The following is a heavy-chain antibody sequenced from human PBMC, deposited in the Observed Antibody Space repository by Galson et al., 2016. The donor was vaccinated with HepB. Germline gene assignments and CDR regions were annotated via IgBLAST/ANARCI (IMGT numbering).Heavy chain of an antibody. J-gene: IGHJ4*02. CDR3: AGSDSGPYPEYFDY. D-gene: IGHD1-14*01. Sequence: ETLSLTCTVSGGSISSSSYYWGWIRQPPGKGLEWIGSVCYSGSSYYNPSLKSRGTISVDTSKKQFSLNLRSVTAADTAVYYCAGSDSGPYPEYFDYWGQGTLLTVSS. V-gene: IGHV4-39*07. CDR2: VCYSGSS. CDR1: GGSISSSSYY.